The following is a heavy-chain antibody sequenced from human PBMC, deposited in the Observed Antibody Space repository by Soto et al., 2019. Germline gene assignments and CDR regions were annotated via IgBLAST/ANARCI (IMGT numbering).Heavy chain of an antibody. D-gene: IGHD5-12*01. CDR1: GYTFTGYY. CDR3: AREGQSGYDGTIDSPY. V-gene: IGHV1-2*02. J-gene: IGHJ4*02. CDR2: INPNSGGT. Sequence: QVQLVQSGAEVKKPGASVKVSCKASGYTFTGYYMHWVRQAPGQGLEWMGWINPNSGGTNYAQKFQGRVTMTRDTSISSAYMELSRLRSDDTAVYYCAREGQSGYDGTIDSPYWGQGTLVTVSS.